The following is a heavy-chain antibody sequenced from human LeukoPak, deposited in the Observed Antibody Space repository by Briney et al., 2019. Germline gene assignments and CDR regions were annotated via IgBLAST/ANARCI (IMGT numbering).Heavy chain of an antibody. Sequence: PSETPSLTCTVSGGSISSGGYYWSWIRQHPGKGLEWIGYIYYSGSTYYNPSLKSRVTISVDTSKNQFSLKLSSVTAADTSVYYCARDGWDNWFDPWGQGTLVTVSS. D-gene: IGHD6-19*01. V-gene: IGHV4-31*03. CDR1: GGSISSGGYY. J-gene: IGHJ5*02. CDR3: ARDGWDNWFDP. CDR2: IYYSGST.